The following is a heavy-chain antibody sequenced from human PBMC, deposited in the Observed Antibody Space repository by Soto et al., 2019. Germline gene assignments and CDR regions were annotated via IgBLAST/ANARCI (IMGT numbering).Heavy chain of an antibody. D-gene: IGHD2-2*01. CDR1: GFTFSSYA. V-gene: IGHV3-23*01. CDR3: APGAPSIVVVPAAIDY. CDR2: ISGSGGST. Sequence: PGGSLRLSCAASGFTFSSYAMSWVRQAPGKGLEWVSAISGSGGSTYYADSVKGRFTISRDNSKNTLYLQMNSLRAEDTAVYYCAPGAPSIVVVPAAIDYWGQGTLVTVSS. J-gene: IGHJ4*01.